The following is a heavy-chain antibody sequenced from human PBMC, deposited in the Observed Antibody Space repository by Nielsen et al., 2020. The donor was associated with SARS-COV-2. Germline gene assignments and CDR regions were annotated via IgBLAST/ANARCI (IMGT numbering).Heavy chain of an antibody. CDR1: GFTFSSYS. D-gene: IGHD3-10*01. V-gene: IGHV3-30*18. J-gene: IGHJ4*02. Sequence: GESLKISCAASGFTFSSYSMNWVRQAPGKGLEWVAVISYDGSNKYYADSVKGRFTISRDNSKNTLYLQMNSLRAEDTAVYYCAKFGVRGVPDESHFDYWGQGTLVTVSS. CDR2: ISYDGSNK. CDR3: AKFGVRGVPDESHFDY.